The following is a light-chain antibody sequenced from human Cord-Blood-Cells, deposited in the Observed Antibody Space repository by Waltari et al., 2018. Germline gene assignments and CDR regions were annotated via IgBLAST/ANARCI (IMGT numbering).Light chain of an antibody. Sequence: QSALTQPPSASGSPGQSVTISCTGTSSDVGGYNYVSWYQRHPGKAPKLMSYEVSKRPSGVPDRFSGSKSGNTASLTVSGLQAGDEADYYCSSYAGSNIVVFGGGTKLTVL. J-gene: IGLJ2*01. CDR3: SSYAGSNIVV. V-gene: IGLV2-8*01. CDR1: SSDVGGYNY. CDR2: EVS.